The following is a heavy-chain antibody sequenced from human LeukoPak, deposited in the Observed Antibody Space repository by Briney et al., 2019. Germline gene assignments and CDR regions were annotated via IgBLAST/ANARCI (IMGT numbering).Heavy chain of an antibody. CDR2: VSGSGTSK. D-gene: IGHD6-6*01. CDR3: AKKGQLGNYYYYYMDV. Sequence: GGSLRLSCAASGFTFSNYAMTWVRQAPGKGLEWVSAVSGSGTSKYYPDSVKGRFTISRDNSKNTLYLQMNSLRAEDTAVYYCAKKGQLGNYYYYYMDVWGKGTTVTVSS. J-gene: IGHJ6*03. CDR1: GFTFSNYA. V-gene: IGHV3-23*01.